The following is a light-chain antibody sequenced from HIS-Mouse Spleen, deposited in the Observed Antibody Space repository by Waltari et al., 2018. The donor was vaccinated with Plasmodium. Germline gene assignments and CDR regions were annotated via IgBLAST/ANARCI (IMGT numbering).Light chain of an antibody. V-gene: IGLV1-44*01. Sequence: QSVLTQPPSASGTPGQRVTTPCSGSSSNTGSNPVNSYPQPPGTAPKLPIYSNNQRPSGVPDRFSGSKSGTSASLAISGLQSEDEADYYCAAWDDSLNGQWVFGGGTKLTVL. J-gene: IGLJ3*02. CDR1: SSNTGSNP. CDR3: AAWDDSLNGQWV. CDR2: SNN.